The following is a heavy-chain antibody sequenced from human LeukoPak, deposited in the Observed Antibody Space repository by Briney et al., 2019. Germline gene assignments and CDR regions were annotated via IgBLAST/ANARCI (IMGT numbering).Heavy chain of an antibody. Sequence: LSLTCTVSGGSISSYYWSWIRQPPGKGLEWISGSTWNGGPIGYAESVKGRFTISRDNAKSFLYLQMNTLRPEDTALYYCARAHQVLMIASAFDVWGQGTMVTVSS. D-gene: IGHD3-22*01. J-gene: IGHJ3*01. CDR2: STWNGGPI. CDR3: ARAHQVLMIASAFDV. CDR1: GGSISSYY. V-gene: IGHV3-9*01.